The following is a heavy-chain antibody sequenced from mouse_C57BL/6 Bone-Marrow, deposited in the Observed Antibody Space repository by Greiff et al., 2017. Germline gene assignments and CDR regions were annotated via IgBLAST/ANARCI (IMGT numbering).Heavy chain of an antibody. CDR1: GYTFTSYW. Sequence: QVQLQQPGAELVKPGASVKLSCKASGYTFTSYWMQWVKQRPGQGLEWIGEIDPSDSYTNYNQKFKGKATLTVDTSSSTAYMQRSSRTSEDSAVYYCARYGDGNFDYWGQGTTLTVSS. J-gene: IGHJ2*01. CDR2: IDPSDSYT. V-gene: IGHV1-50*01. CDR3: ARYGDGNFDY. D-gene: IGHD1-1*01.